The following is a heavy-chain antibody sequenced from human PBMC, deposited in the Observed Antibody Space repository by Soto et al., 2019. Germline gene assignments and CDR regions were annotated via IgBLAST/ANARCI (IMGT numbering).Heavy chain of an antibody. Sequence: GASVKVSCKASGGTFSSYAISWLRQAPGQGLEWMGGIIPIFGTANYAQKFQGRVTITADESTSTAYMELSSLRSEDTAVYYCASPCYDVLTGYCWGQGTLVTVSS. CDR1: GGTFSSYA. CDR2: IIPIFGTA. D-gene: IGHD3-9*01. J-gene: IGHJ4*02. V-gene: IGHV1-69*13. CDR3: ASPCYDVLTGYC.